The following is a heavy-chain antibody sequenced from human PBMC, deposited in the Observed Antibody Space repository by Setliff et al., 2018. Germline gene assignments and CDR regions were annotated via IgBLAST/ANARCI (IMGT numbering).Heavy chain of an antibody. D-gene: IGHD6-19*01. CDR3: VTDPPNSGWSFDC. Sequence: GGSLRLSCGASGFTFSTHAMHWVRQAPGKGLEWVAMIWSDGINKFYGGPVKGRFIVSRDNSKNTVFLQMHDLRVEDTAVYYCVTDPPNSGWSFDCWGQGTPVTVSS. J-gene: IGHJ5*01. CDR2: IWSDGINK. CDR1: GFTFSTHA. V-gene: IGHV3-33*03.